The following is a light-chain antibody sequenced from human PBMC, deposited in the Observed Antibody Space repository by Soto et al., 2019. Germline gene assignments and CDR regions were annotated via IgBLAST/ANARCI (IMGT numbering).Light chain of an antibody. CDR2: AAS. V-gene: IGKV1-9*01. Sequence: DIQLTQSPSFLSASVGDRVTITCRASQALGSYLVWYQQKPGKAPKLLIYAASTLQSGVPSRFSGRGSGTDFTLTISSLQPEDFATYYCQQLNNQPLITFGQGTRLDIK. CDR3: QQLNNQPLIT. CDR1: QALGSY. J-gene: IGKJ5*01.